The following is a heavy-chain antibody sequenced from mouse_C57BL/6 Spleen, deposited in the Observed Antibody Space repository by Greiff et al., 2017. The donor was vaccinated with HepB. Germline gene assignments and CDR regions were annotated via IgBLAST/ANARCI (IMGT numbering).Heavy chain of an antibody. Sequence: QVHVKQPGTELVKPGASVKLSCKASGYTFTSYWMHWVKQRPGQGLEWIGNINPSNGGTNYNEKFKSKATLTVDKSSSTAYMQLSSLTSEDSAVYYCARSPPIYYDYEGFAYWGQGTLVTVSA. D-gene: IGHD2-4*01. CDR3: ARSPPIYYDYEGFAY. CDR1: GYTFTSYW. CDR2: INPSNGGT. V-gene: IGHV1-53*01. J-gene: IGHJ3*01.